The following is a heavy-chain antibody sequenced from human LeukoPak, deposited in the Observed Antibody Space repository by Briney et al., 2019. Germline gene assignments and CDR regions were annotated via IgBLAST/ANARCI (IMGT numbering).Heavy chain of an antibody. CDR3: AGAWKYQSLYNYYGLGV. D-gene: IGHD2-2*01. Sequence: PSETLSLTCTVSGASISNYYRNWIRQPPGKGLEWIGYVSYSGSTNYNPSLKSRVTISLYTSKNQFSLILNSVTAADAAVYFCAGAWKYQSLYNYYGLGVWGQGTTVTVSS. V-gene: IGHV4-59*01. CDR2: VSYSGST. CDR1: GASISNYY. J-gene: IGHJ6*02.